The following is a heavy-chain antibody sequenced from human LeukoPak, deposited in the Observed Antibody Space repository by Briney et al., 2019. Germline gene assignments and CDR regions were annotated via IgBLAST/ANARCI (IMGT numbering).Heavy chain of an antibody. Sequence: ASVKASCKASGYSFTGYYMHWVRQAPGQGLEWMGWIYPKSGATNYAQKFRGRVTMSRDTSINTVYMEVTRLRSDDTAMYYCARRGIPVAGTAYFDLWGRGTLVTVSS. J-gene: IGHJ2*01. D-gene: IGHD6-19*01. V-gene: IGHV1-2*02. CDR1: GYSFTGYY. CDR2: IYPKSGAT. CDR3: ARRGIPVAGTAYFDL.